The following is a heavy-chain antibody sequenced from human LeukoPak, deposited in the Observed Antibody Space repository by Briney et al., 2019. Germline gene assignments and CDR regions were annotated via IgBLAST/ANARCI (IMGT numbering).Heavy chain of an antibody. J-gene: IGHJ3*02. CDR3: AKSNGYGLVDI. V-gene: IGHV4-59*12. D-gene: IGHD3-10*01. CDR2: IFYSGST. Sequence: GSLRLSCAASRFSLSTYNMNWVRQAPGKGLEWIGNIFYSGSTYYSPSLRSRVTISLDTSRNQFSLKLNSVTAADTAVYYCAKSNGYGLVDIWGQGTMVTVSS. CDR1: RFSLSTYN.